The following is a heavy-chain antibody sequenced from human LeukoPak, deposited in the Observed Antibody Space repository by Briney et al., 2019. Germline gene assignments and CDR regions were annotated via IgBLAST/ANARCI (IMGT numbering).Heavy chain of an antibody. CDR2: IYYSGST. Sequence: SETLSLTCTVSGGSISSSSYYWGWIRQPPGKGLEWIGSIYYSGSTYYNPSLKSRVTISVDTSKNQFSLKLSSVTAADTAVYYRAANDFWSGPDWGQRTLVTVSS. CDR3: AANDFWSGPD. J-gene: IGHJ4*02. CDR1: GGSISSSSYY. V-gene: IGHV4-39*01. D-gene: IGHD3-3*01.